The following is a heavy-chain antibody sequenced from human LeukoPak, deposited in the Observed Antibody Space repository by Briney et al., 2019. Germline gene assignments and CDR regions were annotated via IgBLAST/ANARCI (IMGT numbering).Heavy chain of an antibody. CDR3: STDSGRSYFYFDF. CDR1: GFGLSVLS. J-gene: IGHJ4*02. CDR2: IRPETGEP. Sequence: ASVKVSCKISGFGLSVLSIHWMRQAPGKGLEGVGGIRPETGEPIFAQKFRGRVTITEDTFTDTGYLELRGLTSEDTAVYYCSTDSGRSYFYFDFWGQGTLVTVSS. V-gene: IGHV1-24*01. D-gene: IGHD3-10*01.